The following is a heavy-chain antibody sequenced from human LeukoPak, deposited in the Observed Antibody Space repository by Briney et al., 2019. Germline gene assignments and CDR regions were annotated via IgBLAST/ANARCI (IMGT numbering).Heavy chain of an antibody. V-gene: IGHV3-23*01. CDR3: AKPGSDWFFDH. D-gene: IGHD3-9*01. CDR2: ISSSSTGTT. Sequence: PGGSLRLSCGAYGFTFTNQATSLVRQAPGKGLESDSSISSSSTGTTYYGDPVRGRFTISRDNYKNTLYLQMDSLRAEDTAVYYCAKPGSDWFFDHWGQGTLVTVSS. J-gene: IGHJ4*02. CDR1: GFTFTNQA.